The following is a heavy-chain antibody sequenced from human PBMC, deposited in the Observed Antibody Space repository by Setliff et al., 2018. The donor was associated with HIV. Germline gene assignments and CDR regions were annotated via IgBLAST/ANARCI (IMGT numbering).Heavy chain of an antibody. CDR1: GYSFTRYW. D-gene: IGHD5-12*01. V-gene: IGHV5-51*01. Sequence: PGASLKISCKTSGYSFTRYWIGWIRQMPGKGLEWLGVIWPGDSDTRYSPSFQGQVTISADKSISTAYLQWNSLRASDTAMYYCARGYNSYDYYYMDVWGKGTTVTVSS. CDR3: ARGYNSYDYYYMDV. J-gene: IGHJ6*03. CDR2: IWPGDSDT.